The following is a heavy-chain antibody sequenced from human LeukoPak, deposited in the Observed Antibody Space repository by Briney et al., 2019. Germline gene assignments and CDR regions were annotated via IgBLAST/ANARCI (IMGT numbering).Heavy chain of an antibody. CDR1: GGTFSSYA. J-gene: IGHJ5*02. Sequence: GASVKVSCKASGGTFSSYAISWVRQAPGQGLEWMGGIIPIFGTANYAQKFQGRVTITADKSTSTAYMELSSLRSEDTAVYYCARDHAFSAAGYGDLTDCWFDPWGQGTLVTVSS. D-gene: IGHD4-17*01. V-gene: IGHV1-69*06. CDR3: ARDHAFSAAGYGDLTDCWFDP. CDR2: IIPIFGTA.